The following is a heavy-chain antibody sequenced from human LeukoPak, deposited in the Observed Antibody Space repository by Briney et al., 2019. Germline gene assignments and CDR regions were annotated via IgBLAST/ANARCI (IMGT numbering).Heavy chain of an antibody. CDR2: IYYSGST. J-gene: IGHJ4*02. V-gene: IGHV4-59*01. CDR1: GGSISSYY. CDR3: ARDREVGATGYYFDY. Sequence: SETLSLTCTVSGGSISSYYWSWIRQPPGKGLEWIGYIYYSGSTNYNPSLKSRVTISVDTSKNQFSLKLSSVTAADTAVYYCARDREVGATGYYFDYWGQGTLVTVSS. D-gene: IGHD1-26*01.